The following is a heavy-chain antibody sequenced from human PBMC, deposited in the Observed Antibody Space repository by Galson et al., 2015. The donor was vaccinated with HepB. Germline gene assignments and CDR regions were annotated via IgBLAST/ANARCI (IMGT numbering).Heavy chain of an antibody. Sequence: SLRLSCATSGFTFRSYGMHWVRQAPGKGLEWVAFIRYDGSNKYYADSVKGRFTISRDNSKNTLYLQMNSLRTEDTAVYYCAKPQGTISSGETSTDYWGQGTLVTVSS. CDR2: IRYDGSNK. CDR1: GFTFRSYG. J-gene: IGHJ4*02. D-gene: IGHD3-10*01. V-gene: IGHV3-30*02. CDR3: AKPQGTISSGETSTDY.